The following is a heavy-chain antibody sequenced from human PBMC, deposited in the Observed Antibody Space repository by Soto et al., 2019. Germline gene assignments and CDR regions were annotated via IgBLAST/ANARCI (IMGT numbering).Heavy chain of an antibody. CDR2: ISYDGSNK. CDR1: GFTFSSYG. J-gene: IGHJ4*02. Sequence: GGSLRLSCAACGFTFSSYGMHWVRQAPGKGLEWVAVISYDGSNKYYADSVKGRFIISRDNSKNTLYLQMNSLRAEDTAVYYCARQADSSGWSYYFDYWGQGTLVTVSS. CDR3: ARQADSSGWSYYFDY. V-gene: IGHV3-30*03. D-gene: IGHD6-19*01.